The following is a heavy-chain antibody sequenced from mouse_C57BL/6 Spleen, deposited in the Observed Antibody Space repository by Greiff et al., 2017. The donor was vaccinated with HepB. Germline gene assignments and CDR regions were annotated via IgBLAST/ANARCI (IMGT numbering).Heavy chain of an antibody. J-gene: IGHJ2*01. D-gene: IGHD2-3*01. CDR1: GYTFTDYY. CDR3: ARWDGLRDYFDY. CDR2: IYPGSGNT. V-gene: IGHV1-76*01. Sequence: QVQLQQSGAELVRPGASVKLSCKASGYTFTDYYINWVKQRPGQGLEWIARIYPGSGNTYYNEKFKGKATLTAEKSSSTAYMQLSSLTSEDSAVYFCARWDGLRDYFDYWGQGTTLTVSS.